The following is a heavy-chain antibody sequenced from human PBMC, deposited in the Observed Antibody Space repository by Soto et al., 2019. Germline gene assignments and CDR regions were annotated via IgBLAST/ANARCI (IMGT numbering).Heavy chain of an antibody. CDR1: GGSVRSGSYY. J-gene: IGHJ3*02. V-gene: IGHV4-61*01. CDR3: ARGGWVQLPAFDI. Sequence: QVQLQESGPGLVKPPETLSLTCTVSGGSVRSGSYYWSWIRQPPGKGLEWIGYIYYSGSTNYNPPLTRRVTLSVDTSEHQCSRTLSSVTAADTAVYYCARGGWVQLPAFDIWGQGTMVTVSS. CDR2: IYYSGST. D-gene: IGHD5-12*01.